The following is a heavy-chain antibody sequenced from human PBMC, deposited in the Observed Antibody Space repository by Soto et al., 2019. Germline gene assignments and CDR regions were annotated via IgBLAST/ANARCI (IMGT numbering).Heavy chain of an antibody. D-gene: IGHD3-10*01. Sequence: GGSLRLSCAASGFTFSSYWMHCVRQVPGKGLVWVSRMDEDGGTTDYADSVKGRFTISRDNAKNTLYLQMNSLRVEDTAVYYCASDLSGRADVWGQGTTVTVSS. J-gene: IGHJ6*02. V-gene: IGHV3-74*01. CDR3: ASDLSGRADV. CDR2: MDEDGGTT. CDR1: GFTFSSYW.